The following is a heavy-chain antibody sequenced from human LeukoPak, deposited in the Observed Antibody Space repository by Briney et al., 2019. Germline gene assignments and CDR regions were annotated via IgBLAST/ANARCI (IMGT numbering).Heavy chain of an antibody. CDR2: IYTSGGT. J-gene: IGHJ5*02. D-gene: IGHD6-13*01. Sequence: SETLSLTCTVSGGSISSYYWSWIRQPAGKGLEWIGRIYTSGGTNYNPSLKSRVTMSVDTSKNQFSLKLSSVTAADTAVYYCARLTAAGPRTNWFDPWGQGTLVTVSS. CDR1: GGSISSYY. CDR3: ARLTAAGPRTNWFDP. V-gene: IGHV4-4*07.